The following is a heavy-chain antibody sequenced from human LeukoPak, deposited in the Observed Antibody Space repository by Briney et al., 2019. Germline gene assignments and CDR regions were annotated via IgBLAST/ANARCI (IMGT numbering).Heavy chain of an antibody. J-gene: IGHJ4*02. Sequence: ASVKVSCKVSGYTLTELSMHWVRQAPGKGLEWMGGFDPEDGETIYAQRFQGRVTMTEDTSTDTAYMVLSSLRSEDTAVYYCATGRDSYCSGGSCYDYWGQGTLVTVSS. D-gene: IGHD2-15*01. CDR1: GYTLTELS. CDR3: ATGRDSYCSGGSCYDY. CDR2: FDPEDGET. V-gene: IGHV1-24*01.